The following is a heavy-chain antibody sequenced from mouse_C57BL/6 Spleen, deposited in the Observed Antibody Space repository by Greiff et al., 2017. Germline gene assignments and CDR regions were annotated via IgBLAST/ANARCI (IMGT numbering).Heavy chain of an antibody. Sequence: EVKLLESGGGLVKPGGSLKLSCAASGFTFSDYGMHWVRQAPEKGLEWVAYISRGSSTIYYADTVKGRFTISRDNAKHTLFLQMTRLRSEDTAMDDGARQRELRPLYAMDYWGQGTSVTGSA. CDR1: GFTFSDYG. J-gene: IGHJ4*01. V-gene: IGHV5-17*01. CDR3: ARQRELRPLYAMDY. D-gene: IGHD3-2*02. CDR2: ISRGSSTI.